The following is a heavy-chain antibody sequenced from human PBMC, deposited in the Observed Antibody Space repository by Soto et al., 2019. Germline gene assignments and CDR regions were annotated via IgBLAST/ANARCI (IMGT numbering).Heavy chain of an antibody. CDR2: IYYSGST. Sequence: SETLSLTCPVSGGSISSGCYYWSWIRQHAGKGLEWMGYIYYSGSTYYNPSLKSRVTISVDTSKNHFSLKLSSVTAADTAVYYCARSSTSANYFDYWGQGTLVTVSS. V-gene: IGHV4-31*03. CDR1: GGSISSGCYY. J-gene: IGHJ4*02. CDR3: ARSSTSANYFDY. D-gene: IGHD2-2*01.